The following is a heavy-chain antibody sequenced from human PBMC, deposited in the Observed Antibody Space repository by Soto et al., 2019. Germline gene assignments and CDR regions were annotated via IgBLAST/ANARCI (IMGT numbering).Heavy chain of an antibody. D-gene: IGHD2-2*01. J-gene: IGHJ5*02. CDR3: ARGGIVVVPAAHRWFDP. Sequence: SETLSLTCTVSGGSISSYYWSWIRQPPGKGLEWIGYIYYSGSTNYIPSLKSRVTISVDTSKNQFSLKLSSVTAADTAVYYCARGGIVVVPAAHRWFDPWGQGTLVTVSS. CDR2: IYYSGST. V-gene: IGHV4-59*01. CDR1: GGSISSYY.